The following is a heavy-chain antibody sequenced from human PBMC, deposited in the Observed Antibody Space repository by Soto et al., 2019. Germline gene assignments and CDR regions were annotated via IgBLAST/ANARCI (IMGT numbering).Heavy chain of an antibody. CDR1: GFTFSRYD. D-gene: IGHD6-13*01. CDR2: ISYDGSNK. Sequence: QVPLVESGGGVVQPGRSLRLSCAASGFTFSRYDMHWVRQAPGKGLEWVAVISYDGSNKYYADSVKGRFTISRDNXXNTLYLQMNSLRAEDTAVYYCAKAAAGTRVGGMDVWGQGTTVTVSS. CDR3: AKAAAGTRVGGMDV. V-gene: IGHV3-30*18. J-gene: IGHJ6*02.